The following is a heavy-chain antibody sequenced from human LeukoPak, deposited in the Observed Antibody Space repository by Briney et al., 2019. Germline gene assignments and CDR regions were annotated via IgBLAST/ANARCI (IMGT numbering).Heavy chain of an antibody. D-gene: IGHD3-3*01. CDR3: ARDSTNYDFQSYFDC. Sequence: ASVKVSCKASGYTFTGYYMHWVRQAPGQGLEWMGWINPNSGGTNYAQKFQGRVTMTRDTSISTAYMELSRLRSDDTAVYYCARDSTNYDFQSYFDCWGQGTLVTVSS. CDR1: GYTFTGYY. J-gene: IGHJ4*02. CDR2: INPNSGGT. V-gene: IGHV1-2*02.